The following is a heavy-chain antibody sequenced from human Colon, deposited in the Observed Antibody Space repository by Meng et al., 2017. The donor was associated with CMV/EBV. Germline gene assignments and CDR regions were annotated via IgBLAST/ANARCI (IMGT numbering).Heavy chain of an antibody. D-gene: IGHD2-21*01. V-gene: IGHV3-23*01. CDR1: GFTFNNFA. Sequence: GESLKISCAVSGFTFNNFAMSWVRQAPGTRLEWVSASSDSGTSTSYAGSVKGRFTISRDSSKNTLYLQMNGLTAEDTAIYYCAKSDCGGAGCKLLDHWGQGTLVTVSS. CDR3: AKSDCGGAGCKLLDH. J-gene: IGHJ4*02. CDR2: SSDSGTST.